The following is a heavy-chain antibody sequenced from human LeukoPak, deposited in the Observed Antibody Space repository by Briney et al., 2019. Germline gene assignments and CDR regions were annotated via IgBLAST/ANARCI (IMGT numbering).Heavy chain of an antibody. CDR1: GGSISSGSYY. J-gene: IGHJ6*02. CDR2: IYTSGST. D-gene: IGHD2-15*01. V-gene: IGHV4-61*02. CDR3: ARSPVYCSGGSCYGSYYYYYGMDV. Sequence: SETLSLTCTVSGGSISSGSYYWSWIRQPAGKGLEWIGRIYTSGSTNYNPSLKSRVTISVDTSKNQFSLKLSSVTAADTAVYYWARSPVYCSGGSCYGSYYYYYGMDVWGQETTVTVSS.